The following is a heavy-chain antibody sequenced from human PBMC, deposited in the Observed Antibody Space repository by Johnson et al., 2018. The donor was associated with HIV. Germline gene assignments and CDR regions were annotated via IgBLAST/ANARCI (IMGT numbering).Heavy chain of an antibody. J-gene: IGHJ3*02. CDR1: GFTFSSYG. CDR2: IRYDGSNK. CDR3: ARGGRKQLACDAFDI. V-gene: IGHV3-30*02. D-gene: IGHD6-6*01. Sequence: QVQLVESGGGVVQPGGSLRLSCAASGFTFSSYGMHWVRQAPGKGLEWVAFIRYDGSNKYSADSVTGRFTISRDNSKNTLYLQMNSLRAEDTALYYCARGGRKQLACDAFDIWGQGTMVTVSS.